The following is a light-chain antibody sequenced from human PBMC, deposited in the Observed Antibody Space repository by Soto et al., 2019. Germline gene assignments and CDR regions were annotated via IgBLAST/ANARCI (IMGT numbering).Light chain of an antibody. V-gene: IGKV3-15*01. Sequence: EIVMTQSPATLSMSPGERATLSCRASQSVSSNLAWYQQRPGQAPRLLMFGASTRATGIPDRFRGSGSGTEFTLTITSLQSDDFGVYYCQHNNNWPLTFGRGTKVDI. CDR3: QHNNNWPLT. CDR2: GAS. CDR1: QSVSSN. J-gene: IGKJ1*01.